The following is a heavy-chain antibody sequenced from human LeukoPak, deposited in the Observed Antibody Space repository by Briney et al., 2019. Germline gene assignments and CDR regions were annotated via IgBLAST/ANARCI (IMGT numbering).Heavy chain of an antibody. D-gene: IGHD4-23*01. J-gene: IGHJ6*02. CDR2: INPSSGGT. V-gene: IGHV1-2*02. CDR1: GYSFTGYY. CDR3: ARERTTVVTLDYYYGMDV. Sequence: ASVKVSCKASGYSFTGYYIHWVRQAPGQGLEWMGWINPSSGGTKYAQKFQGRLTMTRDTSISTANMELSRLRSDDTAVYYCARERTTVVTLDYYYGMDVWGQGTTVTVSS.